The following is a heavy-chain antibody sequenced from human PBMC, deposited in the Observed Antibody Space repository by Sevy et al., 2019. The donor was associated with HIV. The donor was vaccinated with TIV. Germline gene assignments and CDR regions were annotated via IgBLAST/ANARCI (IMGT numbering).Heavy chain of an antibody. D-gene: IGHD2-8*02. CDR2: LIGGGSRT. V-gene: IGHV3-23*01. J-gene: IGHJ6*02. CDR3: AKRRFQSGLSGGGANYGWDV. CDR1: GFSFSNYA. Sequence: GGSLRLSCAASGFSFSNYAMSWVRQAPGKGLEWVSTLIGGGSRTYYADSVTGRFTISRDNSRNTLYLQMNCLRAEDTAGDDCAKRRFQSGLSGGGANYGWDVCGQGTTVTVSS.